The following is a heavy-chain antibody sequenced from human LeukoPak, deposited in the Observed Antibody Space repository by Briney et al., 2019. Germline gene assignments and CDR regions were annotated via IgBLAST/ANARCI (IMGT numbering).Heavy chain of an antibody. D-gene: IGHD3-3*01. CDR2: IYYSGST. J-gene: IGHJ4*02. CDR3: ARHLTNYFDY. V-gene: IGHV4-39*01. CDR1: GGSISSSSYY. Sequence: SETLSLTCTVSGGSISSSSYYWGWIRQPPGKGLEWIGSIYYSGSTYYNPSLKSRVTITVDTSKNQFSLKLSSVTAADTAVYYCARHLTNYFDYWGQGTLVTVSS.